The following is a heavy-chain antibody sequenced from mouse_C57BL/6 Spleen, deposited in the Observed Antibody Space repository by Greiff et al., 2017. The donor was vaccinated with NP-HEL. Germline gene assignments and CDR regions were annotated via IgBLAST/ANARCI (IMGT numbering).Heavy chain of an antibody. CDR2: IYPRSGNT. CDR3: ASFYYYGSYYFDY. Sequence: VKLVESGAELARPGASVKLSCKASGYTFTSYGISWVKQRTGQGLEWIGEIYPRSGNTYYNEKFKGKATLTADKSSSTAYMELRSLTSEDSAVYFCASFYYYGSYYFDYWGQGTTLTVSS. CDR1: GYTFTSYG. J-gene: IGHJ2*01. V-gene: IGHV1-81*01. D-gene: IGHD1-1*01.